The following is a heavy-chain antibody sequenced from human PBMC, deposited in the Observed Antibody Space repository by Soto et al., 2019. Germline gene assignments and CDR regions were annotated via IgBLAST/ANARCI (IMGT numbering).Heavy chain of an antibody. CDR1: GFTFSSYW. V-gene: IGHV3-74*01. J-gene: IGHJ4*02. CDR2: INTDGSST. CDR3: ARDPPVLEGNDSSGYPFDY. Sequence: GSLRLSCAASGFTFSSYWMHWVRQVPGKGLVWVSRINTDGSSTSYADSVKGRFTISRDNAKNTLYLQMNSVRVEDTAVYYCARDPPVLEGNDSSGYPFDYWGQGTLVTVSS. D-gene: IGHD3-22*01.